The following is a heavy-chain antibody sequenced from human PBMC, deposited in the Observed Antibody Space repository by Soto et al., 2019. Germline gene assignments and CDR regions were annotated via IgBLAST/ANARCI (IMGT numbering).Heavy chain of an antibody. CDR1: GGTFSSYA. D-gene: IGHD6-13*01. J-gene: IGHJ4*02. CDR3: VRCIAAAGTPPWDFDY. CDR2: IIPIFGTA. Sequence: SVKGSCKASGGTFSSYAISWVRQAPGQGLEWMGGIIPIFGTANYAQKFQGRVTITADESTSTAYMELSSLRSEDTAVYYCVRCIAAAGTPPWDFDYWGQGPLVTV. V-gene: IGHV1-69*13.